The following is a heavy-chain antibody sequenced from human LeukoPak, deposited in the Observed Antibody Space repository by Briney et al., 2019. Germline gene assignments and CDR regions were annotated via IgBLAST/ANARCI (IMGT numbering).Heavy chain of an antibody. CDR1: GGSISSYY. D-gene: IGHD3-3*01. J-gene: IGHJ5*02. CDR3: VRNKRYDSSFGP. Sequence: SETLSLTCTVSGGSISSYYWSWIRQPAGEGLEWIGRIHISGNTDYNPSLKSRVTMSIDTPKNQLSLKLNSVTAADTAVYYCVRNKRYDSSFGPWGQGILVTVSS. V-gene: IGHV4-4*07. CDR2: IHISGNT.